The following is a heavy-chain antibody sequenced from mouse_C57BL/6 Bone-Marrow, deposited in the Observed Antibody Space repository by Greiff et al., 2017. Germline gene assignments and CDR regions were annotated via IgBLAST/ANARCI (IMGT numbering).Heavy chain of an antibody. V-gene: IGHV1-55*01. CDR2: IYPGSGST. CDR3: ASSGYPYRFSFDY. D-gene: IGHD2-14*01. Sequence: QVQLQQPGAELVKPGASVKMSCKASGYTFTSYWITWVKQRPGQGLEWIGDIYPGSGSTNYNEKFKSKATLTVDTSSSTAYMQLSSLTAEDSAVYYCASSGYPYRFSFDYWGQGTTLTVSS. CDR1: GYTFTSYW. J-gene: IGHJ2*01.